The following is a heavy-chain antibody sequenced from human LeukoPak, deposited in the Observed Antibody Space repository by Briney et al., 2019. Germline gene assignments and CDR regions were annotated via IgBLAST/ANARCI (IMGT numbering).Heavy chain of an antibody. CDR1: GYTFIGYY. V-gene: IGHV1-2*02. D-gene: IGHD6-13*01. CDR3: ARSYSSSWYYFDY. J-gene: IGHJ4*02. CDR2: INPNSGGT. Sequence: GASVKVSCKASGYTFIGYYIHWVRQAPGQGLEWMGWINPNSGGTNYAQKFQGRVTMTRDTSISTAYMELSRLRSDDTAVYYCARSYSSSWYYFDYWGQGTLVTVSS.